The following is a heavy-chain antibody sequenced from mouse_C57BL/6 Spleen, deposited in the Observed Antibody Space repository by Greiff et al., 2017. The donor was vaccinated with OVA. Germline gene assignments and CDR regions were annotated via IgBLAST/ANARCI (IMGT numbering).Heavy chain of an antibody. V-gene: IGHV1-82*01. J-gene: IGHJ2*01. CDR3: ARSECDY. CDR2: IYPGDGDT. Sequence: QVQLQQSGPELVKPGASVKISCTASGYAFSSSWMNWVKQRPGKGLEWIGRIYPGDGDTNYNGKFKGKATLTADKSSSTAYMQLSSLTSEDSAVYFCARSECDYWGQGTTLTVSS. CDR1: GYAFSSSW.